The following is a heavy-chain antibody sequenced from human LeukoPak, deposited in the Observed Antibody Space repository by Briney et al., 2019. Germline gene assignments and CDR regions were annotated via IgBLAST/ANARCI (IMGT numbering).Heavy chain of an antibody. CDR1: GFTFGDYA. CDR2: IRSKAYGGTT. J-gene: IGHJ4*02. V-gene: IGHV3-49*04. Sequence: GGSLRLSCTASGFTFGDYAMNWVRQAPGKGLEWVGFIRSKAYGGTTEYAASVKGRFTISRDDSKSIAYLQMNSLKTEDTAVYYCTRVDDSSGYSPAHFDYWGQGTLVTVSS. CDR3: TRVDDSSGYSPAHFDY. D-gene: IGHD3-22*01.